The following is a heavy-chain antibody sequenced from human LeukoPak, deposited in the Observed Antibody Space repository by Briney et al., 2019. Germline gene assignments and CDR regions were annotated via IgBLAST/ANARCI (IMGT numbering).Heavy chain of an antibody. CDR3: ARVLDGDNDY. D-gene: IGHD4-17*01. CDR1: GGSISSSYSY. Sequence: SETLSLTCTVSGGSISSSYSYWGWIRQPPGKGLEWIGNIYYSGSTYYNPSLKSRVPISVDTSKNQFSLKLSSVTAADTAVYYCARVLDGDNDYWGQGTLVTVSS. J-gene: IGHJ4*02. CDR2: IYYSGST. V-gene: IGHV4-39*07.